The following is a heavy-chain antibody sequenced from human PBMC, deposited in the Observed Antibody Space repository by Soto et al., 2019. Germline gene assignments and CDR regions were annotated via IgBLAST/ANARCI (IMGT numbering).Heavy chain of an antibody. CDR2: INAGNGNT. Sequence: GASVKVSCKASGDTFTSYAMHWVRQAPGQRLEWMGWINAGNGNTKYSQKFQGRVTITRDTSASTAYMELSSLRSEDTAVYYCARGGSLYWYFDLWGRGTLVTVSS. CDR3: ARGGSLYWYFDL. D-gene: IGHD1-26*01. CDR1: GDTFTSYA. V-gene: IGHV1-3*01. J-gene: IGHJ2*01.